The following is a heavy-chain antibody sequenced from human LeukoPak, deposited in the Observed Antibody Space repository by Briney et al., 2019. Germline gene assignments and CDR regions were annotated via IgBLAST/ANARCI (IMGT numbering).Heavy chain of an antibody. V-gene: IGHV4-4*07. CDR3: ARVASFWASPSI. J-gene: IGHJ4*02. CDR1: GVSISSYS. D-gene: IGHD4-11*01. Sequence: SETLSLTRTVSGVSISSYSWSWIRQPAGKGLEWIGRIYTSGSTNYNPSLKSRVTMSVDTSKNQFSLNLSSVTAADTAVYYCARVASFWASPSIWGQGTLVTVSS. CDR2: IYTSGST.